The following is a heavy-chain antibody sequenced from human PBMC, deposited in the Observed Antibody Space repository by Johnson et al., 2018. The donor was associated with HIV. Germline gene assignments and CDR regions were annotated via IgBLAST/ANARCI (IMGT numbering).Heavy chain of an antibody. CDR3: ARDGGYGSV. D-gene: IGHD3-10*01. J-gene: IGHJ3*01. V-gene: IGHV3-7*01. Sequence: EVQLVESGGGLVQPGGSLRLSCAASGFTFRNFWMTWVRQSPGKGLEWVANIKQDGSEKYYVDSVKGRFTISRDNAKNSLYLQMNSLRAEDTAVYYCARDGGYGSVWGQGTMVTVSS. CDR2: IKQDGSEK. CDR1: GFTFRNFW.